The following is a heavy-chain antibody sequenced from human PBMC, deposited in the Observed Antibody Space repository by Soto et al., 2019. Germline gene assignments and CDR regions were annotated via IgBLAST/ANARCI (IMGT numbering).Heavy chain of an antibody. CDR2: ISSSSSYI. V-gene: IGHV3-21*01. Sequence: EVQLVESGGGLVKPGGSLRLSCAASGFTFSSYSMNWVRQAPGKGLEWVSSISSSSSYIYYADSVKGRFTISRDNAKNSLYLQMNSLRAEDTAVYYCARVVEYYDPYSYYGMDVWGQGTTVTVSS. CDR1: GFTFSSYS. D-gene: IGHD3-22*01. CDR3: ARVVEYYDPYSYYGMDV. J-gene: IGHJ6*02.